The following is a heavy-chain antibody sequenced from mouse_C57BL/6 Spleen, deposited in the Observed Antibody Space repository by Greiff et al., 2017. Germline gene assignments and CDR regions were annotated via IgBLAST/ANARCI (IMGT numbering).Heavy chain of an antibody. D-gene: IGHD2-3*01. CDR1: GYAFSSSW. J-gene: IGHJ2*01. V-gene: IGHV1-82*01. CDR2: IYPGDGDT. CDR3: ARMDEDYFDY. Sequence: VQLQESGPELVKPGASVKISCKASGYAFSSSWMNWVKQRPGQGLEWIGRIYPGDGDTNYNGKFKGKATLTADKSSSTAYLQRSSLTSEDAAVYFCARMDEDYFDYWGQGTTLTVSS.